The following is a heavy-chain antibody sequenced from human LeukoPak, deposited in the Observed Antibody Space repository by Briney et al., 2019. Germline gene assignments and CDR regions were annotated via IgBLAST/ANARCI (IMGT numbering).Heavy chain of an antibody. Sequence: PGGSLRLSCAASGFTFSSYSMNWVRQAPGKGLEWVSYISSSSSTIYYADSVKGRFTISRDNAKNSLYLQMNSLRAEDTAVYYCARPRIQLWLSAFDIWGQGTMVTVSS. CDR3: ARPRIQLWLSAFDI. D-gene: IGHD5-18*01. J-gene: IGHJ3*02. CDR2: ISSSSSTI. V-gene: IGHV3-48*04. CDR1: GFTFSSYS.